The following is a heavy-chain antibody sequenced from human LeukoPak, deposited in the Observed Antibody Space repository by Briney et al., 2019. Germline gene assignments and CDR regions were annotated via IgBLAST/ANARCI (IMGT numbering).Heavy chain of an antibody. D-gene: IGHD2-8*01. V-gene: IGHV1-2*02. CDR1: GYTFTGYY. CDR3: ARDRERYCTNGICYEKNWFDP. Sequence: GASVKVSCKASGYTFTGYYMHWVRQAPGQGLEWMGWINPNGGGTNYAQKFQGRVTMTRDTSISTAYMELSSLRSDDTAVYYCARDRERYCTNGICYEKNWFDPWGQGTLVTDSS. J-gene: IGHJ5*02. CDR2: INPNGGGT.